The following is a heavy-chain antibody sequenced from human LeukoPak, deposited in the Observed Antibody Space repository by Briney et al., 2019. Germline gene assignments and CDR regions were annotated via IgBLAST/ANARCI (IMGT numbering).Heavy chain of an antibody. D-gene: IGHD6-6*01. CDR1: GYTFTSYD. Sequence: APVKVSCKASGYTFTSYDINWVRQATGQGLEWMGWMNPNSGNTGYAQKFQGRVTVTRNTSTSTAYMELSSLRSEDTAVYYCARGYSSSSDSYYYGMDVWGQGTTVAVSS. V-gene: IGHV1-8*01. CDR2: MNPNSGNT. CDR3: ARGYSSSSDSYYYGMDV. J-gene: IGHJ6*02.